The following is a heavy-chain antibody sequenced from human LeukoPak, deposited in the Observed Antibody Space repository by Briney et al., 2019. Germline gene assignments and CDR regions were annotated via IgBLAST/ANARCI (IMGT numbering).Heavy chain of an antibody. D-gene: IGHD3-10*01. CDR3: ARDPLSGGSGSYYFDY. Sequence: SETLSLTCAVSGGSISSSNWWSWVRQPPGKGLEWNGEIYHSGSTNYNPSLKSRVTISVDKSKNQFSLKLSSVTAADTAVYYCARDPLSGGSGSYYFDYWGQGTLVTVSS. V-gene: IGHV4-4*02. CDR2: IYHSGST. CDR1: GGSISSSNW. J-gene: IGHJ4*02.